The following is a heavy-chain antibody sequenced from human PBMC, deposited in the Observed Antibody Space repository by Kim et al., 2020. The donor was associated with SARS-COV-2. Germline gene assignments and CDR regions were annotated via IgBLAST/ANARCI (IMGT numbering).Heavy chain of an antibody. D-gene: IGHD4-4*01. V-gene: IGHV4-39*01. CDR3: ARHTDDRMTTVTTGWFDP. Sequence: SETLSLTCTVSGGSISSSSYYWGWIRQPPGKGLEWIGSIYYSGSTYYNPSLKSRVTISVDTSKNQFSLKLSSVTAADTAVYYCARHTDDRMTTVTTGWFDPWGQGTLVTVSS. CDR1: GGSISSSSYY. CDR2: IYYSGST. J-gene: IGHJ5*02.